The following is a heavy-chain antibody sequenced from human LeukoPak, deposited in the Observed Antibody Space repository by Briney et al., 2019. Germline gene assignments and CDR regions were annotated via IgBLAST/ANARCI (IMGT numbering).Heavy chain of an antibody. V-gene: IGHV3-23*01. CDR3: GKQKGFLRWGSLYLPYY. CDR1: GFSVSTTY. Sequence: GGSLRLSCTASGFSVSTTYMTWVRQAPGKGLEWVSTLSGSGASTSYADSVKGRFTISRDNSKNTLYLQMNSLRAEDTARYYCGKQKGFLRWGSLYLPYYWGQGTLVTGSS. D-gene: IGHD3-3*01. CDR2: LSGSGAST. J-gene: IGHJ4*01.